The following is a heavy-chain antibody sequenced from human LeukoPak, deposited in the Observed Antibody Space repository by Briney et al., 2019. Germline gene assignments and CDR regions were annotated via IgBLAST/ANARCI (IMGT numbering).Heavy chain of an antibody. J-gene: IGHJ4*02. CDR2: IIPIFGTA. D-gene: IGHD6-13*01. Sequence: ASVKVSCKASGGTFSSYAISWVRQAPGQGLEWMGGIIPIFGTANYAQEFQGRVTITADDSTSTAYMELSSLRSEDTAVYYCARTPIPLYSSSLGLPPPYYYFDYWGQGTLVTVSS. V-gene: IGHV1-69*13. CDR1: GGTFSSYA. CDR3: ARTPIPLYSSSLGLPPPYYYFDY.